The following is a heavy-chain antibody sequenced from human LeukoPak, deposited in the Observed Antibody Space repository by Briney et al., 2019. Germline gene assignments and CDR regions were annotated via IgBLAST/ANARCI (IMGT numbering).Heavy chain of an antibody. Sequence: SETLSLTCTVSGDSISSYYWNWIRQPPGKGLEWIGSIYYSGSTYYNPSLKSRVTISVDTSKNQFSLKLSSVTAADTAVYYCARSNVLLWFGELLYKTPFDYWGQGTLVTVSS. CDR2: IYYSGST. D-gene: IGHD3-10*01. V-gene: IGHV4-59*12. CDR1: GDSISSYY. J-gene: IGHJ4*02. CDR3: ARSNVLLWFGELLYKTPFDY.